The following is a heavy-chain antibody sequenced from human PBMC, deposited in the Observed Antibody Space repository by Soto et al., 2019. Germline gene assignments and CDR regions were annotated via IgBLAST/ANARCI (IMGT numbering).Heavy chain of an antibody. J-gene: IGHJ4*02. Sequence: SEALSLTCAVSGGSISSGGYSWSWIRQPPGKGLEWIGYIYHSGSTYYNSSLKSRVTISVDKSKNQFSLNLSSVTAADTAVYYCARDQNGSGNYYTRYFDYWGQGTLVTVSS. CDR2: IYHSGST. V-gene: IGHV4-30-2*01. CDR1: GGSISSGGYS. D-gene: IGHD3-10*01. CDR3: ARDQNGSGNYYTRYFDY.